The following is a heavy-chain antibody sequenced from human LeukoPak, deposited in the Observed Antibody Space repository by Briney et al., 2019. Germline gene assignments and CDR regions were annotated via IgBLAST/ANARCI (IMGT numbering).Heavy chain of an antibody. CDR1: GGSISSGDYY. CDR3: ARLVEPWYFDL. Sequence: SQTLSLTCTVSGGSISSGDYYWSWIRQPPGKGLEWIGYIYYSGSTYYNPSLKSRVTISVDTSKNQLSLKLSSVTAADTAVYYCARLVEPWYFDLWGRGTLVTVSS. CDR2: IYYSGST. J-gene: IGHJ2*01. D-gene: IGHD3-9*01. V-gene: IGHV4-30-4*01.